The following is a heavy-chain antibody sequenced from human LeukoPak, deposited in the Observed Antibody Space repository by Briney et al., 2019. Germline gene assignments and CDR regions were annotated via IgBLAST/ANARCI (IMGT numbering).Heavy chain of an antibody. D-gene: IGHD3-10*01. CDR3: ARDQGVTMVRGVIFADAFDI. V-gene: IGHV3-48*04. Sequence: GGSLRLSCEVSGFPFDNYGMDWVRQTPGRGLEWVSYISGRGTNKEYADSVKGRFTISRDNAKNSLYLQMNSLRAEDTAVYYCARDQGVTMVRGVIFADAFDIWGQGTMVTVSS. J-gene: IGHJ3*02. CDR2: ISGRGTNK. CDR1: GFPFDNYG.